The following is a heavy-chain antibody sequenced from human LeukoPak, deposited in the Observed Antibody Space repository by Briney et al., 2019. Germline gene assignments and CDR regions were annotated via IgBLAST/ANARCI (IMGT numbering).Heavy chain of an antibody. J-gene: IGHJ6*03. CDR1: GYTLTELS. D-gene: IGHD1-26*01. V-gene: IGHV1-24*01. CDR2: FDPEDGET. CDR3: ATTPWMGAKNYYYMDV. Sequence: ASVKVSCKVSGYTLTELSMHWVRQAPGKGLEWMGGFDPEDGETIYAQKFQGRVTMTEDTSTDAAYMELSSLRSEDTAVYYCATTPWMGAKNYYYMDVWGKGTTVTVSS.